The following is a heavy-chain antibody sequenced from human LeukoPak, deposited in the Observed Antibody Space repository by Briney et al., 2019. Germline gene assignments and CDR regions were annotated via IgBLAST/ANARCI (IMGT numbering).Heavy chain of an antibody. CDR1: GGSISNYY. V-gene: IGHV4-59*12. CDR3: ARNGGYSSSWSDDYFDY. D-gene: IGHD6-13*01. CDR2: IYYSGST. Sequence: PSETLSLTCTVSGGSISNYYWSWIRQPPGKGLEWIGYIYYSGSTKYNPSLKSRVTISLDTSRNQFSLRLTSVTAADTAVYYCARNGGYSSSWSDDYFDYWGQGTLVTVSS. J-gene: IGHJ4*02.